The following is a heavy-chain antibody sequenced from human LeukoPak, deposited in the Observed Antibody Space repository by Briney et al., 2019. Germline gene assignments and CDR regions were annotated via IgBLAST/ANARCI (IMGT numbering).Heavy chain of an antibody. CDR3: ARESSSGWSLGH. CDR1: GGSISSYY. CDR2: ISSSGST. V-gene: IGHV4-4*07. Sequence: SETLSLTCTVSGGSISSYYWSWIRQPAGKGLEWIGRISSSGSTNYNPSLRSRVTMSVDTSKNQFSLRVNFVTAADTVVYFCARESSSGWSLGHWGQGILLTVSS. J-gene: IGHJ4*02. D-gene: IGHD6-19*01.